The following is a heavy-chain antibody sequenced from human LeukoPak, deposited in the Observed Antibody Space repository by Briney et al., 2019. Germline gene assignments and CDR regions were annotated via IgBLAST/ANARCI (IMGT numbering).Heavy chain of an antibody. J-gene: IGHJ4*02. CDR2: ISWNSGSI. Sequence: SGGSLRLSCAASGFTFDDYAMHWVRQAPGKGLEWVSGISWNSGSIGYADSVKGRFTISRDNAKNSLYLQMNSLRAEDTALYYCAKDTGPYGSGSWDTYFDYWSQETLVTVSS. CDR1: GFTFDDYA. CDR3: AKDTGPYGSGSWDTYFDY. D-gene: IGHD3-10*01. V-gene: IGHV3-9*01.